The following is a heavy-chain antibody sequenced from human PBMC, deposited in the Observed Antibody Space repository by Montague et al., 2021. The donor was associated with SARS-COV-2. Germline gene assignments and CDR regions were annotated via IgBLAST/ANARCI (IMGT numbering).Heavy chain of an antibody. V-gene: IGHV2-5*02. CDR1: GFSLSTSGVG. CDR3: AHDRVTMIVVAKADAFDI. D-gene: IGHD3-22*01. CDR2: IYWDDDK. Sequence: PALVKPTQTLTLTCTFSGFSLSTSGVGVGWIRQPPGKALEWLALIYWDDDKRYSPSLKSRLTITKDISKNQVVLTMTNMDPVDTATYYCAHDRVTMIVVAKADAFDIWGQGTMVTVSS. J-gene: IGHJ3*02.